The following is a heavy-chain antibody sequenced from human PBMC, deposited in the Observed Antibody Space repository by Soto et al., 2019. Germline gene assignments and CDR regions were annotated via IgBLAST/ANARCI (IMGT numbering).Heavy chain of an antibody. CDR1: GGSINIEGFH. CDR2: INYNGIT. D-gene: IGHD3-3*01. Sequence: PSETLSLTCNVSGGSINIEGFHWSWVRQHPGKGLEWMGYINYNGITYYNRSLRSRVTMSIDTSKNQFSLRLSSVAAADTAVYYCTRASYTSWSMGYYYYGMDVWGHGTTVTVSS. J-gene: IGHJ6*02. V-gene: IGHV4-31*03. CDR3: TRASYTSWSMGYYYYGMDV.